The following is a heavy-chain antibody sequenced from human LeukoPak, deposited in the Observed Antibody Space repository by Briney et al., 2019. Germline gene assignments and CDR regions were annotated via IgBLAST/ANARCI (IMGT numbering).Heavy chain of an antibody. J-gene: IGHJ4*02. CDR2: IYDTGST. V-gene: IGHV4-39*01. D-gene: IGHD5-12*01. CDR1: GDSIRSNNYY. Sequence: SETLSLTCTVSGDSIRSNNYYWGWIRQPPGKGLEWIGSIYDTGSTFYNPSLKSRVFISVDTSKNQFSLKLSSVTAADTAVYYCARHAGVANPFDYWGQGTLVTVSS. CDR3: ARHAGVANPFDY.